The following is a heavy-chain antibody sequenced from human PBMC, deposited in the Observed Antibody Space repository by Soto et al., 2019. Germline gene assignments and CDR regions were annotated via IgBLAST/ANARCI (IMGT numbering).Heavy chain of an antibody. J-gene: IGHJ3*02. D-gene: IGHD6-13*01. CDR3: ARRDVVAAAAPDAFDI. CDR1: GGSISSGGYY. V-gene: IGHV4-31*03. CDR2: IYYSGST. Sequence: SETLSLTCTVSGGSISSGGYYWSWIRQHPGKGLEWIGYIYYSGSTYYNPSLKSRVTISVDTSKNQFSLKLSSVTAADTAVYYCARRDVVAAAAPDAFDIWGQGTMVTVSS.